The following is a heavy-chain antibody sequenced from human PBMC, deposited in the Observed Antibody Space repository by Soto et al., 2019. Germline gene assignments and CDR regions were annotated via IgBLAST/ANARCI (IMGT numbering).Heavy chain of an antibody. D-gene: IGHD5-12*01. CDR2: IYYSGSS. Sequence: SETLSLTCTVSGVSVTNSSHYLGWIRQPPGKELEWIGSIYYSGSSYYNPSLKSRVTISVDSSKNLFSLKLSSVTAADTGVYYCARLRVATITSLYYFDYWGQGTLVTVSS. CDR1: GVSVTNSSHY. V-gene: IGHV4-39*01. J-gene: IGHJ4*02. CDR3: ARLRVATITSLYYFDY.